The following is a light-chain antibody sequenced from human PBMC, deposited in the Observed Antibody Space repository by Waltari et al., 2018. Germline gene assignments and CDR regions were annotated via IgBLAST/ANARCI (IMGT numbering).Light chain of an antibody. J-gene: IGLJ2*01. Sequence: QSVLTQPPSASGPPGQRVTISCSGRSSTIGSNFVYWYQQFPGTAPKLLIFRNNQRPSGVPDRFSGSKSGSSASLAISGLRSDDEAHYYCASWDDSLSGGIFGGGTEVTVL. V-gene: IGLV1-47*01. CDR3: ASWDDSLSGGI. CDR2: RNN. CDR1: SSTIGSNF.